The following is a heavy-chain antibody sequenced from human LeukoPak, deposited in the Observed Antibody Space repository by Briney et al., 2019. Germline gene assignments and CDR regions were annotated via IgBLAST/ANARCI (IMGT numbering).Heavy chain of an antibody. CDR2: INPNGGDT. Sequence: ASVKVSCKASGYTFTGYYIHWVRQAPGQGLEWMGRINPNGGDTNYAQKFQGRVTMASDTSISTAYMELSSLISDDTAVYYCARVGFTTGWSNFDYWGQGTLVTVSS. J-gene: IGHJ4*02. CDR3: ARVGFTTGWSNFDY. D-gene: IGHD6-19*01. V-gene: IGHV1-2*06. CDR1: GYTFTGYY.